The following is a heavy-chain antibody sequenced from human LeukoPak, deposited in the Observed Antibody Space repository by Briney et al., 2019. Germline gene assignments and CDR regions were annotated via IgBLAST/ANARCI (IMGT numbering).Heavy chain of an antibody. CDR2: IYYSGST. CDR1: GASISSSSYY. D-gene: IGHD3-10*01. V-gene: IGHV4-31*03. J-gene: IGHJ4*02. CDR3: ARAPRDYYGSGFRPDFDY. Sequence: SESLSLTCTVSGASISSSSYYWGWIRQHPGKGLEWFVYIYYSGSTYYNPSLKSRVTILLDTSKNRFSLKLSSVTAADTAVYYCARAPRDYYGSGFRPDFDYWGQGILVTVSS.